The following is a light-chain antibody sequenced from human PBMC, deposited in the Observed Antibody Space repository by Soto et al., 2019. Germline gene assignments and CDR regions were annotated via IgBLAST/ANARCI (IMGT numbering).Light chain of an antibody. Sequence: VLTQPASVSGSPGQSITISCTGTGSDVGGYDYVSWYQHHPGKAPKVMIYEVTNRPSGVSNRFSGSKSGNTASLTISGLLAEDEADYYCSSYTSSSTYVFGTGTKVTVL. V-gene: IGLV2-14*01. J-gene: IGLJ1*01. CDR1: GSDVGGYDY. CDR3: SSYTSSSTYV. CDR2: EVT.